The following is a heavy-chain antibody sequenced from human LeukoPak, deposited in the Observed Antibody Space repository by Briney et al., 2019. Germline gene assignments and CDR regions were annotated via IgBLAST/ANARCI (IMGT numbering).Heavy chain of an antibody. J-gene: IGHJ4*02. CDR1: GFPFSDFS. Sequence: GGALRLSCATSGFPFSDFSMSWVRQAPGKGLEWISTTNSGGTSTYYAESVKGRFTISRDNSKNTLYLQMSSLRVEDTAVYYCAKQSYARSLGEGGPGTLVSVSS. V-gene: IGHV3-23*01. CDR2: TNSGGTST. D-gene: IGHD2-8*01. CDR3: AKQSYARSLGE.